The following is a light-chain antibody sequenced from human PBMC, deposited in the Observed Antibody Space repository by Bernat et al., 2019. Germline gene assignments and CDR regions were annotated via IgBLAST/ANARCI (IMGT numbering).Light chain of an antibody. J-gene: IGKJ5*01. CDR2: GAS. V-gene: IGKV1-9*01. CDR1: QVIGTY. CDR3: QQLNSYPIT. Sequence: DIQLTKSPPFLSASVGDRVTITCRASQVIGTYLAWYQQKPGKAPNLLIYGASTLQTGVPSRFSGSGSGTEFTLTISSLRPEDFATYHCQQLNSYPITFGQGTRLEIK.